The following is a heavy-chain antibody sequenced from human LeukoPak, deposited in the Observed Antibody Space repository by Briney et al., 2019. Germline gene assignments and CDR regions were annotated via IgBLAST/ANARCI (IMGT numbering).Heavy chain of an antibody. CDR3: ANGKRYAFDY. J-gene: IGHJ4*02. Sequence: WGSLRLSCATSGFSFTYYPMNWVRQAPGKGRDGLSNIRTTAEGAKYAYYADSVKGRVTISRDDGKNTLYLHMNSLRDDDTAVYYGANGKRYAFDYWGQGILVTVSS. D-gene: IGHD3-9*01. V-gene: IGHV3-48*02. CDR2: IRTTAEGAKYA. CDR1: GFSFTYYP.